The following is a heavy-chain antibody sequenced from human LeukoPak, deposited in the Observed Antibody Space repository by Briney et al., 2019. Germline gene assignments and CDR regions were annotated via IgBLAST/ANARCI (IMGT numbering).Heavy chain of an antibody. CDR1: GFTFSSYS. V-gene: IGHV3-21*01. CDR3: AREIDCTNGVCYYGAFDI. D-gene: IGHD2-8*01. CDR2: ISSSSSYI. Sequence: PGGSLRLSCAASGFTFSSYSMNWVRQAPGKGLEWVSSISSSSSYIYYADSVKGRFTISRDNAKNSLYLQMNSLRAEDTAVYYCAREIDCTNGVCYYGAFDIWGQGTMVTVSS. J-gene: IGHJ3*02.